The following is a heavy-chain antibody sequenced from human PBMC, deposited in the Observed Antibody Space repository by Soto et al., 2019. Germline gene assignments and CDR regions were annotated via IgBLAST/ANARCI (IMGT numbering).Heavy chain of an antibody. Sequence: GGSLRLSCAASGFTFSSYWMHWVRQATGKGLVWVSRINSDGTSNNYADSAKGRFTISRDNAKNTMYLQMNSLSADDTAVYYCAREKQLVLVVAGYYGMDVWGQGTTVTVSS. V-gene: IGHV3-74*01. D-gene: IGHD6-6*01. CDR2: INSDGTSN. CDR3: AREKQLVLVVAGYYGMDV. J-gene: IGHJ6*02. CDR1: GFTFSSYW.